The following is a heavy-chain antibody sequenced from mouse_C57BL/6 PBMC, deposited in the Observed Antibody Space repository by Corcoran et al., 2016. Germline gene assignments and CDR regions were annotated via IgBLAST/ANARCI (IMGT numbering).Heavy chain of an antibody. CDR3: ARDGTGALDAMDY. J-gene: IGHJ4*01. Sequence: QVQLKQSGAELVRPGDSVKLSCKASGYTFTDYYINWVKQRPGQGLEWIARIYPGSGNTYYNEKFKGKATLTAEKSSSTAYMQLSSLTSEDSAVYFCARDGTGALDAMDYWGQGTSVTVSS. D-gene: IGHD4-1*01. V-gene: IGHV1-76*01. CDR2: IYPGSGNT. CDR1: GYTFTDYY.